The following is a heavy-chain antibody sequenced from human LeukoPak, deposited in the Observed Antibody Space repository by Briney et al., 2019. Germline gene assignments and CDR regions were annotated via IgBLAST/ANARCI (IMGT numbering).Heavy chain of an antibody. CDR2: ISYDGSDK. D-gene: IGHD2-15*01. J-gene: IGHJ4*02. CDR1: GFTFSSYA. CDR3: ARSCSGGSCSYFDY. Sequence: GRSLRLSCAASGFTFSSYAMHWVRQAPGKGLEWVAIISYDGSDKYYADSVKGRFTISRDNSKNTLSLQINSLRAEDTAVYYCARSCSGGSCSYFDYWGQGTLVTVSS. V-gene: IGHV3-30*04.